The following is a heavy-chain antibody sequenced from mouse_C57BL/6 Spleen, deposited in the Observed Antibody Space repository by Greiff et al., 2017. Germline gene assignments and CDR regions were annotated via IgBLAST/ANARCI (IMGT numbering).Heavy chain of an antibody. Sequence: EVKLEESGPGLVKPSQSLSLTCSVTGYSITSGYYWNWIRQFPGNKLEWMGYISYDGSNNYNPSLKNRISITRDTSKNQFFLKLNSVTTDDTATYYCATIYYGNYVYAMDYWGQGTSVTVSS. D-gene: IGHD2-1*01. V-gene: IGHV3-6*01. CDR1: GYSITSGYY. J-gene: IGHJ4*01. CDR2: ISYDGSN. CDR3: ATIYYGNYVYAMDY.